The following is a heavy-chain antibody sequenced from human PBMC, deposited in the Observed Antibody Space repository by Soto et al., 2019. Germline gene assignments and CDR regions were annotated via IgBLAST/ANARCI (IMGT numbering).Heavy chain of an antibody. J-gene: IGHJ4*02. CDR3: AKDAPTDVLWFGELAHFDY. CDR2: ISGSGGST. CDR1: GFTFSSYA. V-gene: IGHV3-23*01. Sequence: EVQLLESGGGLVQPGGSLRLSCAASGFTFSSYAMSWVRQAPGKGLEWVSAISGSGGSTYYADSVKGRFTISRDNSKNTLYLQMNSLRAEDTAVYYCAKDAPTDVLWFGELAHFDYWGQGTLVTVSS. D-gene: IGHD3-10*01.